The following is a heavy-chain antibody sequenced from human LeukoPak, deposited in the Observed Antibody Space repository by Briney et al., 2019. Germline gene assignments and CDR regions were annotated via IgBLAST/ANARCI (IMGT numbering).Heavy chain of an antibody. J-gene: IGHJ6*02. CDR1: GVSFSSGDYY. V-gene: IGHV4-31*03. Sequence: PSQTLCLSCTVSGVSFSSGDYYWSWIRQHPGKGLEWIGYIYYSGSTYYNPSLKSRVTTSVDTSKNQFSLKLSSVTAADTAVYYCARAPPQVGIYYYYGMLVSCQETTVTVSS. CDR2: IYYSGST. CDR3: ARAPPQVGIYYYYGMLV. D-gene: IGHD1-14*01.